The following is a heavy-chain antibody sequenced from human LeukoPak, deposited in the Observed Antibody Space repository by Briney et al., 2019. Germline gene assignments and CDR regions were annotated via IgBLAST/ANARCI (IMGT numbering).Heavy chain of an antibody. J-gene: IGHJ4*02. V-gene: IGHV1-24*01. CDR2: FDPEEGET. Sequence: ASVKVSCMVSGYTLTQLSMHWVRQAPGKGLEWMGGFDPEEGETLYAQKFQGRVTITADESTSTAYMELSSLRSADAAVYYCAGGGIAAPDIFDYWGQGTLVTVSS. CDR3: AGGGIAAPDIFDY. D-gene: IGHD6-13*01. CDR1: GYTLTQLS.